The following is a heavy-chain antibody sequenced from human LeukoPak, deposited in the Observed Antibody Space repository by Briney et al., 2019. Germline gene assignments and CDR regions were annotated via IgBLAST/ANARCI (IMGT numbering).Heavy chain of an antibody. D-gene: IGHD2-2*01. J-gene: IGHJ5*02. V-gene: IGHV1-18*01. Sequence: ASVKVSCKASGYTFTSYGISWVRQAPGQGLEWMGWISAYNGNTNYAQKLQGGVTMTTDTSTSTAYMELRSLRSDDTAVYYCARSWPTSTRTANNWFDPWGQGTLVTVS. CDR2: ISAYNGNT. CDR1: GYTFTSYG. CDR3: ARSWPTSTRTANNWFDP.